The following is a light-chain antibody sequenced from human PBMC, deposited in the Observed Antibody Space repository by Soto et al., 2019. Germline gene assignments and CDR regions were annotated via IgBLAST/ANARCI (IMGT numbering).Light chain of an antibody. V-gene: IGLV1-40*01. CDR3: QSYDNTLSGYV. Sequence: QAVLTQPPSVSGAPGQRVTVSCTGSSSNIGAGSDVHWYQQLPGTAPKLLIFANNNRPSGVSDRFSGSKSGTSASLAITGLHADNEADYYCQSYDNTLSGYVFGTGTKLTVL. CDR2: ANN. J-gene: IGLJ1*01. CDR1: SSNIGAGSD.